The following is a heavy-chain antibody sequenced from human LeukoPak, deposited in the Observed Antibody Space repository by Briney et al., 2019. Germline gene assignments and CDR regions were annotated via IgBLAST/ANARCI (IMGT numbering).Heavy chain of an antibody. D-gene: IGHD3-10*01. CDR3: ARCHLRGYFDN. CDR2: IYYRGDT. Sequence: SETLSLTCTVSGGSISSNSYYWGWIRQPPGKGLEWIGSIYYRGDTYYNPSLESRVTISVETSTNQFSLKLSSVTAADTAVYYCARCHLRGYFDNWGQGTLVTVSS. V-gene: IGHV4-39*01. CDR1: GGSISSNSYY. J-gene: IGHJ4*02.